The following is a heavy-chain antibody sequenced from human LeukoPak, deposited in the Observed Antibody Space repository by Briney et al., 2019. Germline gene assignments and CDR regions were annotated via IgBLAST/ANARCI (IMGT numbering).Heavy chain of an antibody. J-gene: IGHJ4*02. CDR2: ISAYNGNT. V-gene: IGHV1-18*01. Sequence: GASVKVSCKASGYTFTSYGISWVRQAPGQGLEWMGWISAYNGNTNYAQKFQGRVTITRDTSTSTVYMELSSLRSEDTAVYYCARDGYDFWSGYSRGYFDYWGQGTLVTVSS. D-gene: IGHD3-3*01. CDR3: ARDGYDFWSGYSRGYFDY. CDR1: GYTFTSYG.